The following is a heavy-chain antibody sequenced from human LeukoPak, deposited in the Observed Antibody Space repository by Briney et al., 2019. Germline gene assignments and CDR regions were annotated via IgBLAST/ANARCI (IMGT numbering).Heavy chain of an antibody. CDR1: GFTFDDYA. CDR2: ISSSSSYI. D-gene: IGHD1-26*01. V-gene: IGHV3-21*01. J-gene: IGHJ4*02. Sequence: PGGSLRLSCAASGFTFDDYAMHWVRQAPGKGLEWVSSISSSSSYIYYADSVKGRFTISRDNAKNSLYLQMNSLRAEDTAVYYCARGSIVGARGLGDYWGQGTLVTVSS. CDR3: ARGSIVGARGLGDY.